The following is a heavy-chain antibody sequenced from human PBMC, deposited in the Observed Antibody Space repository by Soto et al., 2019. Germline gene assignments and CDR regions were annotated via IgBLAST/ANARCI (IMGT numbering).Heavy chain of an antibody. D-gene: IGHD3-22*01. V-gene: IGHV1-46*01. CDR3: ARDVYDSSGYPPYRMDV. CDR2: INPSGGST. CDR1: GYTFTSYY. Sequence: ASVKVSCKASGYTFTSYYMHWVRQAPGQGLEWMGIINPSGGSTSYAQKFQGRVTMTRDTSTSTVYMELSSLRSEDTAVYYCARDVYDSSGYPPYRMDVWGQGTTVTVSS. J-gene: IGHJ6*02.